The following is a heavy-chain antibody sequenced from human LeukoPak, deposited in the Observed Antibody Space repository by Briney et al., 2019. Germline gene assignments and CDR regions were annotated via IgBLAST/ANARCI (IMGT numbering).Heavy chain of an antibody. CDR2: INSDGSST. J-gene: IGHJ4*02. CDR1: GFTFSSYW. Sequence: GGSLRLSWAASGFTFSSYWMHWVRQAPGKGLVWVSRINSDGSSTSYADSVKGRFTISRDNAKNTLYLQMNSLRAEDTAVYYCAREPYYDFWSGPRGSFDYWGQGTLVTVSS. D-gene: IGHD3-3*01. V-gene: IGHV3-74*01. CDR3: AREPYYDFWSGPRGSFDY.